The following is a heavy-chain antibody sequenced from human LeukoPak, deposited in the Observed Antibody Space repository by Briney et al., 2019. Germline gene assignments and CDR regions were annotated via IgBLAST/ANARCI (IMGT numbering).Heavy chain of an antibody. CDR3: ARVGGSGWPRGKFDY. D-gene: IGHD6-19*01. J-gene: IGHJ4*02. CDR2: IYYTGST. V-gene: IGHV4-39*07. Sequence: PSETLSLTCTVSGGSISSYYWGWIRQPPGKGLEWIGTIYYTGSTFYNPSLKSRVTISLDTSKNQFSLRLNSVTAADTAVYYCARVGGSGWPRGKFDYWGQGTLVTVSS. CDR1: GGSISSYY.